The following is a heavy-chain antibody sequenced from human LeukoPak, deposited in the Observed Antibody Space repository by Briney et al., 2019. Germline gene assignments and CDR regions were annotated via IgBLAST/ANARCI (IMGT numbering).Heavy chain of an antibody. CDR1: GFTLTNAW. J-gene: IGHJ3*02. V-gene: IGHV3-15*01. CDR3: TTEGAVTTKGTFDI. Sequence: PGGSLRLSCAASGFTLTNAWMSWVRQAPGKGLEWVGHIKTKTDGGTTAHAAPVKGRFTISRDDSKNTLYLQMNSLKIEDTAVYYCTTEGAVTTKGTFDIWGQGTMVTVSS. D-gene: IGHD6-19*01. CDR2: IKTKTDGGTT.